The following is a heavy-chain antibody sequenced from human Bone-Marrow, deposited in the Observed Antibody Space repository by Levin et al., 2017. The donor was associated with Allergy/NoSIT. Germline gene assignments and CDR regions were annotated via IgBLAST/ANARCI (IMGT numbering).Heavy chain of an antibody. CDR3: ARHSGGTTALRRYWHFDL. Sequence: LSLTCAASEFAVSPYGLHWVRQTPDKGLEWVALISYDGSNIYYADSVEGRFTISRDTPNNTLLLQMNSLRTEDTAIYYCARHSGGTTALRRYWHFDLWGRGTLVIVSS. CDR2: ISYDGSNI. J-gene: IGHJ2*01. D-gene: IGHD3-16*01. V-gene: IGHV3-30*03. CDR1: EFAVSPYG.